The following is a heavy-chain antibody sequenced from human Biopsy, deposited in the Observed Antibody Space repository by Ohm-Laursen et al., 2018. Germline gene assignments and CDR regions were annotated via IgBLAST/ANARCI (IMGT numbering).Heavy chain of an antibody. Sequence: SSVKVSCQASGGTFTNYAISWVRQAPGPGLEWMGGIIPIFGTANYAQKFQGRVTITADESTSTAYMELSSLRSDDTAVYYCARDALGGGSYRFFYWGQGSLVTVSS. D-gene: IGHD1-26*01. CDR3: ARDALGGGSYRFFY. CDR1: GGTFTNYA. V-gene: IGHV1-69*01. J-gene: IGHJ4*02. CDR2: IIPIFGTA.